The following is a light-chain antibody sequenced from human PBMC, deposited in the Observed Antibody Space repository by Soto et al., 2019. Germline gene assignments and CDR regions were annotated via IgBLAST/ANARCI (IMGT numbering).Light chain of an antibody. Sequence: EIVMTQSPATLSVSPGERATLSCRASQSVSSDLAWYHQKPGQPPRLLIYGASTRATGIPARFSGSGSGTEFTLTINSLQSEDFAVYYCQQYSIWRTFGQGTKVDIK. CDR2: GAS. CDR1: QSVSSD. CDR3: QQYSIWRT. V-gene: IGKV3-15*01. J-gene: IGKJ1*01.